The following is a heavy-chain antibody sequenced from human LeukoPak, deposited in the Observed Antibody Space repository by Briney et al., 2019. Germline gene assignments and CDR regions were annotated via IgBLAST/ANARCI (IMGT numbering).Heavy chain of an antibody. D-gene: IGHD3-10*01. V-gene: IGHV3-7*01. J-gene: IGHJ4*02. CDR2: IKEDESEK. Sequence: QAGGSLRLPYGASGFIFSDYWMSWVRQAPGKGLEGVAQIKEDESEKYYIDAVKGRFIIARDNAKTLMYLQMDSLRPEDTAVYYCVRDKPAYYGSGRDFDYWGQGALVTVSS. CDR3: VRDKPAYYGSGRDFDY. CDR1: GFIFSDYW.